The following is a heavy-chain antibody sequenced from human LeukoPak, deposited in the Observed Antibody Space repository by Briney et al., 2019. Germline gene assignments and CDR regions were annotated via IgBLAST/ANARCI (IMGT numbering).Heavy chain of an antibody. CDR2: VHYSGST. D-gene: IGHD3-9*01. CDR1: GVSIFSSY. V-gene: IGHV4-59*12. J-gene: IGHJ4*02. CDR3: ATGRSIRYFDY. Sequence: SETLSLTCTVSGVSIFSSYWNWVRQPPGKGLDWIGYVHYSGSTNYNPSLKSRVTISVDTSKSQFSLKLSSATAADTAVYYCATGRSIRYFDYWGQGTLLTVSS.